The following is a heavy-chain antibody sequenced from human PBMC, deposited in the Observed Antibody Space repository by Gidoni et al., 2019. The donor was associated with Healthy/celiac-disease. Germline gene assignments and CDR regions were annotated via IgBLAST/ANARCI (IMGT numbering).Heavy chain of an antibody. Sequence: EVQLLESGGGLVQPGGSLRLSCAASGFTFSSYAMIWVRQAPGKGLEWVSAISGSGGSTYYADSVKGRFTISRDNSKNTLYLQMNSLRAEDTAVYYCANGDGDYEKYFDYWGQGTLVTVSS. CDR3: ANGDGDYEKYFDY. V-gene: IGHV3-23*01. CDR1: GFTFSSYA. D-gene: IGHD4-17*01. J-gene: IGHJ4*02. CDR2: ISGSGGST.